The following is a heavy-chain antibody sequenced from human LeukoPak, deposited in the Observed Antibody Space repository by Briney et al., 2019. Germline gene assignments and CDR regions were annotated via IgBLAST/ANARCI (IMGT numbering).Heavy chain of an antibody. J-gene: IGHJ4*02. CDR3: ARFTRMGYYGSGSFFDY. CDR2: IYTSGST. CDR1: GGSISSGSYY. D-gene: IGHD3-10*01. V-gene: IGHV4-61*02. Sequence: SETLSPTCTVSGGSISSGSYYWSWIRQPAGKGLEWIGRIYTSGSTNYNPSLKSRVTISVDTSKNQFSLKLSSVTAADTAVYYCARFTRMGYYGSGSFFDYWGQGTLVTVSS.